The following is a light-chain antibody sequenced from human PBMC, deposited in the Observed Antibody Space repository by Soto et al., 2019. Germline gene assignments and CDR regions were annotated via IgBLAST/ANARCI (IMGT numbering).Light chain of an antibody. V-gene: IGKV1-6*02. J-gene: IGKJ1*01. CDR3: LQDFSYPRT. CDR2: GAS. CDR1: QAIGTE. Sequence: AIQMTQSPSSLSASVGDRVTITCRASQAIGTELGWYQLKPGKAPKLLVYGASTLQSGVLPRFSGSGSGTAFTLTISSLQPDDFATYFCLQDFSYPRTFGQGTKVEIK.